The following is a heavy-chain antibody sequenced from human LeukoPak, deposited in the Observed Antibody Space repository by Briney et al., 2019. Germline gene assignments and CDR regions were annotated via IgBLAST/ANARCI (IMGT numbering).Heavy chain of an antibody. Sequence: GGSLRLSCAASGFTFSSYAMSWVRQAPGKGLEWVSAISGSGGSTYYADSVKGRFTISRDNSKNTLYLQMNSLRAEDTAVYYCAKDSPPPHFRSKHPAGADYGMDVWGQGTTVTVSS. D-gene: IGHD6-25*01. CDR3: AKDSPPPHFRSKHPAGADYGMDV. J-gene: IGHJ6*02. CDR1: GFTFSSYA. V-gene: IGHV3-23*01. CDR2: ISGSGGST.